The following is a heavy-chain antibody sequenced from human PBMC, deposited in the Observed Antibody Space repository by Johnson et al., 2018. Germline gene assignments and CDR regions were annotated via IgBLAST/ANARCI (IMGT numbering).Heavy chain of an antibody. CDR2: ISGSGGGA. Sequence: EVQLVETGGDLVQPGGSLRLSCTASGFTFSNYGMNWVRQAPGKGLEWVSFISGSGGGASYAESVKGRFTISRDNSKNTLYLQRNSLRAEDPAVYFCTKDPRNIPGGGWGSLYYYYYYMDVWGKGATVTVS. J-gene: IGHJ6*03. CDR3: TKDPRNIPGGGWGSLYYYYYYMDV. D-gene: IGHD7-27*01. V-gene: IGHV3-23*04. CDR1: GFTFSNYG.